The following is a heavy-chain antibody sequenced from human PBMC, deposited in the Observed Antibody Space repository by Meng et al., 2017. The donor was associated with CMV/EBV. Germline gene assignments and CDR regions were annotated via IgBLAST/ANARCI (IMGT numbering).Heavy chain of an antibody. Sequence: GGSLRLSCATSGFTVSSNYMSWVRQAPGKGLEWVSVIYSGGSTYYADSVKGRFTISRDNSKNTLYLQMNSLRAEDTAVYYCARYGGLARVIDYWGQGTLVTVSS. CDR1: GFTVSSNY. V-gene: IGHV3-53*01. CDR2: IYSGGST. CDR3: ARYGGLARVIDY. D-gene: IGHD3-16*01. J-gene: IGHJ4*02.